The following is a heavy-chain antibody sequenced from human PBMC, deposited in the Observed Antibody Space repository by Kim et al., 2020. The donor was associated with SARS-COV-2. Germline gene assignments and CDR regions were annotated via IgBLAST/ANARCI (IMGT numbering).Heavy chain of an antibody. CDR3: ARARTPGGRRLTGRITTRWFDP. J-gene: IGHJ5*02. V-gene: IGHV4-34*01. CDR2: INHSGST. Sequence: SETLSLTCAVYGGSFSGYYWSWIRQPPGKGLEWIGEINHSGSTNYNPSLKSRVTISVDTSKNQFSLKLSSVTAADTAVYYCARARTPGGRRLTGRITTRWFDPWGQGTLVTVSS. CDR1: GGSFSGYY. D-gene: IGHD3-10*01.